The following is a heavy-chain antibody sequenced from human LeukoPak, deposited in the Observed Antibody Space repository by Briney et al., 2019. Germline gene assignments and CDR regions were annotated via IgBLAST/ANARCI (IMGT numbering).Heavy chain of an antibody. Sequence: GASVKVSCKASGYTFTGYYMHWVRQAPGQGLEWMGWINPNSGGTNYAQKFQGRVTMTRDTSISTAYMELSRLRSDDTAVYYCARVATIFGVVIINYMDVWGKGTTVTVSS. J-gene: IGHJ6*03. D-gene: IGHD3-3*01. CDR3: ARVATIFGVVIINYMDV. V-gene: IGHV1-2*02. CDR2: INPNSGGT. CDR1: GYTFTGYY.